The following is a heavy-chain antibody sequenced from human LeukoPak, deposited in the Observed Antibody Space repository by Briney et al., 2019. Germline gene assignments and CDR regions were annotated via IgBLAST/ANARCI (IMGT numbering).Heavy chain of an antibody. Sequence: GGSLRLSCAASAFTFSSYWMSWVRQAPGKGLEWVANIKQDGSEKYYVDSVKGRFTISRDNAKNSLYLQMNSLRAEDTAVYYCARDPYGGYDYGGQGTLVTVSS. CDR1: AFTFSSYW. CDR3: ARDPYGGYDY. V-gene: IGHV3-7*01. D-gene: IGHD1-26*01. J-gene: IGHJ4*02. CDR2: IKQDGSEK.